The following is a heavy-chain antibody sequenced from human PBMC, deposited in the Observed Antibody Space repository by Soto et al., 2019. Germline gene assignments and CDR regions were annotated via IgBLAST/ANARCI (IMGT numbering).Heavy chain of an antibody. CDR1: GGTFSRYT. V-gene: IGHV1-69*13. CDR2: ITPMFGTP. D-gene: IGHD3-22*01. J-gene: IGHJ1*01. Sequence: SVKVSCKASGGTFSRYTITWVRQAPGQGLEWMGGITPMFGTPNYEQNFQVRGPITADESTSTDYRELSSVKSEDTAMYYCARDATLYDSSAYYYLFRGQGTLVTVSS. CDR3: ARDATLYDSSAYYYLF.